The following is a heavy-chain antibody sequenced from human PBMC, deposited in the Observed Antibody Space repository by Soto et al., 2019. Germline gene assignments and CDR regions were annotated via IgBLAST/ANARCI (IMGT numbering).Heavy chain of an antibody. CDR3: ARDHRIAVAGPRHYYYYGMDV. CDR1: GFTFSSYS. D-gene: IGHD6-19*01. Sequence: EVQLVESGGGLVQPGGSLRLSCAASGFTFSSYSMNWVRQAPGKGLEWVSYISSSSSTIYYADSVKGRFTISRDNAKNSLYLQMNSLRDEDTAVYYCARDHRIAVAGPRHYYYYGMDVWGQGTTVTVSS. J-gene: IGHJ6*02. CDR2: ISSSSSTI. V-gene: IGHV3-48*02.